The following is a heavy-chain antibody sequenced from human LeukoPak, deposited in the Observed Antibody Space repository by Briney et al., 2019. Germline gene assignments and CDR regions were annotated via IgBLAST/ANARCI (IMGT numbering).Heavy chain of an antibody. Sequence: PGGSLRLSCVASGSTFSSYAMHWVRQAPGKGLEYVSAISSNGGSTYYANSVKGRFTISRDNSKNTLYLQMGSLRAEDMAVYYCARVSSVTTAYYFDYWGQGTLVTVSS. V-gene: IGHV3-64*01. CDR1: GSTFSSYA. D-gene: IGHD4-17*01. CDR2: ISSNGGST. CDR3: ARVSSVTTAYYFDY. J-gene: IGHJ4*02.